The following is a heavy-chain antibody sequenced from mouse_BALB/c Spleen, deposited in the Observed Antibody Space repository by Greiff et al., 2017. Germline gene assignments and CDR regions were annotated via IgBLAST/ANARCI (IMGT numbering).Heavy chain of an antibody. J-gene: IGHJ4*01. V-gene: IGHV1-5*01. D-gene: IGHD2-10*01. CDR3: TRTYYGNSDHAMDY. Sequence: EVQLQQSGTVLARPGASVKMSCKASGYTFTSYWMHWVKQRPGQGLEWIGAIYPGNSDTSYNQKFKGKAKLTAVTSTSTAYMELSSLTNEDSAVYYCTRTYYGNSDHAMDYWGQGTSVTVSS. CDR2: IYPGNSDT. CDR1: GYTFTSYW.